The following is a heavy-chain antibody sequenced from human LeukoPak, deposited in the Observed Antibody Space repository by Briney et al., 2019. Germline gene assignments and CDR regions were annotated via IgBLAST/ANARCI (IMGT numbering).Heavy chain of an antibody. CDR3: AKAFGRSIAVAGTVFDY. V-gene: IGHV3-30-3*01. D-gene: IGHD6-19*01. Sequence: GRSLRPSCAASGFTFSSSSMHWVRQAPGKGLEWVAVISYDGSKYYADSVKGRFTISRDNSKNTLYLQMNSLRAEDTAVYYCAKAFGRSIAVAGTVFDYWGQGTLVTVSS. CDR2: ISYDGSK. CDR1: GFTFSSSS. J-gene: IGHJ4*02.